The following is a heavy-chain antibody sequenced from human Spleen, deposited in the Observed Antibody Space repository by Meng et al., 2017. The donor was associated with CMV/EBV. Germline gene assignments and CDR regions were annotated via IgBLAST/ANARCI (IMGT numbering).Heavy chain of an antibody. CDR3: AKGVGATLRFDY. D-gene: IGHD1-26*01. Sequence: LSLTCAASGFTFSSYWMHWVRQAPGKGLEWVSRIKSDGSGTTYADSVKGRFTISRDNARNTLYLQMNSLRAEDTAVYYCAKGVGATLRFDYWGQGTLVTVSS. V-gene: IGHV3-74*01. CDR1: GFTFSSYW. J-gene: IGHJ4*02. CDR2: IKSDGSGT.